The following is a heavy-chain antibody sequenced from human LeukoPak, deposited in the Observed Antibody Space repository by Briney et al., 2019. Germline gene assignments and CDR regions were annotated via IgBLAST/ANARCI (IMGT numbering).Heavy chain of an antibody. CDR2: INHSGST. CDR3: ASVRRGFGESSKYYSYYYMDV. Sequence: PSETLSLTCTVSGGSISSSSYYWGWIRQPPGKGLEWIGEINHSGSTNYNPSLKSRVTISVDTSKNQFSLKLSAVTAADTAVYYCASVRRGFGESSKYYSYYYMDVWGNGTTVTISS. CDR1: GGSISSSSYY. V-gene: IGHV4-39*01. D-gene: IGHD3-10*01. J-gene: IGHJ6*03.